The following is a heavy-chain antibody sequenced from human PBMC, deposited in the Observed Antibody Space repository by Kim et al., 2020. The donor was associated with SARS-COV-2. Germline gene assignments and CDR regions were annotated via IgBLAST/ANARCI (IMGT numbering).Heavy chain of an antibody. J-gene: IGHJ3*02. CDR3: AKGTHSSGWYWDAFDI. Sequence: GGSLRLSCAASGFTFDDYAMHWVRQAPGKGLEWVSGISWNSGSIGYADSVKGRFTISRDNAKNSLYLQMNSLRADDTALYYCAKGTHSSGWYWDAFDIWGQGTMVTVSS. V-gene: IGHV3-9*01. CDR1: GFTFDDYA. D-gene: IGHD6-19*01. CDR2: ISWNSGSI.